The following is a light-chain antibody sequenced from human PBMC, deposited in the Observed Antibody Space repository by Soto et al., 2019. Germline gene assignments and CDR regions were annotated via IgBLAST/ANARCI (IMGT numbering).Light chain of an antibody. CDR2: AAS. Sequence: DIQMTQSPSSLSASVGDRVTITCRASQSISSYLNWYQQKPGKAPKLLIYAASSLQSGVPSRFSGSGSGTDFTLTISSLQPEDFATYYCQQSYSTSLRTFGQATKVDIK. CDR1: QSISSY. CDR3: QQSYSTSLRT. V-gene: IGKV1-39*01. J-gene: IGKJ1*01.